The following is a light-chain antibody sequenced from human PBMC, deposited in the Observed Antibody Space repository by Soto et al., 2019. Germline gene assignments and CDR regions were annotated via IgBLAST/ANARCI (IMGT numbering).Light chain of an antibody. Sequence: EIVMTQSPATLCVSPGERATLSCRASQSVSSNLAWYQQKPGQAPRLLIYGASTRATGIAARFSGSGSGTEFTLTISSLQSEDFAVYYCQQRSNWPPLTFGGGTKVEIK. CDR2: GAS. J-gene: IGKJ4*01. CDR3: QQRSNWPPLT. V-gene: IGKV3-15*01. CDR1: QSVSSN.